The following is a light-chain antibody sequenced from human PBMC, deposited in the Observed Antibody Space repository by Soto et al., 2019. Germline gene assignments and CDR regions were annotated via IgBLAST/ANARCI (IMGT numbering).Light chain of an antibody. V-gene: IGLV2-14*01. CDR2: EVS. CDR3: SSYTGSSTRLYV. J-gene: IGLJ1*01. CDR1: SSDVGGYNY. Sequence: QSVLTQPASVSGSPGQSITISCTGTSSDVGGYNYVSWYQQHPVKAPKLMIYEVSNRPSGVSNRFSGSKSGNTASLTISGLQAEDEADYYCSSYTGSSTRLYVFGTGTKVTVL.